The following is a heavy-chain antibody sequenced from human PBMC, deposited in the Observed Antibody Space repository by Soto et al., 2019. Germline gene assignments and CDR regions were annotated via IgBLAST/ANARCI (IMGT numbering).Heavy chain of an antibody. CDR3: ARGDREDIEEVVGVRPGEYSMDV. D-gene: IGHD1-26*01. V-gene: IGHV3-30-3*01. J-gene: IGHJ6*02. CDR1: EFTFRIFA. CDR2: ISYDGSRK. Sequence: QVHLVESGGGVVQPESSLRLSCAASEFTFRIFAMHWLRQSPGKGLEWVAVISYDGSRKADSVKGRFTVSRDNSWNTLYLQMNSLRAEDTAIYYCARGDREDIEEVVGVRPGEYSMDVWGQGTTVTVSS.